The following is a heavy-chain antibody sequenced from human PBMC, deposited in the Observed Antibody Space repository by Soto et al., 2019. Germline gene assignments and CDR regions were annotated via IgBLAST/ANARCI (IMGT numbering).Heavy chain of an antibody. D-gene: IGHD1-1*01. V-gene: IGHV3-33*01. CDR1: GFTFSSYG. J-gene: IGHJ6*02. CDR3: ARDERWKGGMDV. Sequence: GGSLRLSCAASGFTFSSYGMHWVRQAPGKGLEWVAVIWYDGSNKYYADSVKGRFTISRDNSKNTLYLQMNSLRAEDTAVYYCARDERWKGGMDVWGQGTTVTVSS. CDR2: IWYDGSNK.